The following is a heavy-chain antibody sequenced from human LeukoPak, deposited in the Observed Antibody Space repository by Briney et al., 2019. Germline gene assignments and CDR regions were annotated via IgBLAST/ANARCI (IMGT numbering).Heavy chain of an antibody. D-gene: IGHD3-10*01. V-gene: IGHV3-23*01. CDR1: GFTFSSYA. Sequence: QPGGSLRLSCAASGFTFSSYAMSWVRQAPGKGLEWVSAISGSGGSTYYADSVKGRFTISRDNSKNTLYLQMNSLRAEDTAVYYCAKIRWAASYRFGYWYFDLWGCGTLVTVSS. CDR2: ISGSGGST. CDR3: AKIRWAASYRFGYWYFDL. J-gene: IGHJ2*01.